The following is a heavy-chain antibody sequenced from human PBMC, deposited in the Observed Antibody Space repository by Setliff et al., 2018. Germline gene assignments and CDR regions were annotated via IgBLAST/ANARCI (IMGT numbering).Heavy chain of an antibody. D-gene: IGHD3-22*01. CDR3: AREGPESDSSGYMDV. CDR1: GGSISSYY. J-gene: IGHJ6*03. Sequence: SETLSLTCTVFGGSISSYYWSWIRQPPGKGLEWIGYIYYSGSTNFNPSLKSRVTMSADPSKNQFSLKVTSVTAADTAVYYCAREGPESDSSGYMDVWGQGTTVTVSS. CDR2: IYYSGST. V-gene: IGHV4-59*12.